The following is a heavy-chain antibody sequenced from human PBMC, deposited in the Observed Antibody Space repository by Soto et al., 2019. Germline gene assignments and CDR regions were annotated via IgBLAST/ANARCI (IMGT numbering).Heavy chain of an antibody. V-gene: IGHV1-69*01. D-gene: IGHD3-10*01. CDR3: ARGGATLVRGVLRTGYYGMDV. CDR2: IIPIFGTT. Sequence: QVQLVQSGAEVKKPGSSVKVSCKASGGTFSSYAISWVRQAPGQGLEWMGGIIPIFGTTNYAQKFQGRVTITADESTTIAYMELSRLGSEDTAVYYCARGGATLVRGVLRTGYYGMDVWGQGTTVTVSS. CDR1: GGTFSSYA. J-gene: IGHJ6*02.